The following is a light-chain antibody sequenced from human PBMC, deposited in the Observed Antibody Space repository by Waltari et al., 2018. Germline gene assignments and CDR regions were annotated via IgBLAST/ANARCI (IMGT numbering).Light chain of an antibody. CDR3: QQSYSTPIT. CDR2: AAS. V-gene: IGKV1-39*01. J-gene: IGKJ5*01. CDR1: QSISNY. Sequence: DIQMNPSPSSLSASVRHRVTITCRASQSISNYLNWCQQKPGKAPKLLIFAASSLQSGVPSRFSGSGSGTDFTLTISSLQPEDFATYYCQQSYSTPITFGQGTRLEIK.